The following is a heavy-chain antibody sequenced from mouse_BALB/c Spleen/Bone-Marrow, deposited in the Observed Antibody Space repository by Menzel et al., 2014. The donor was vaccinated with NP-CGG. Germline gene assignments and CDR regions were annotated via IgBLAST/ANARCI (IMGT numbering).Heavy chain of an antibody. J-gene: IGHJ2*01. D-gene: IGHD2-2*01. CDR3: ARDGYDDY. CDR2: IRNKANGYTT. CDR1: GFTFTDYY. Sequence: EVKLMESGGGLVQLGGSLRLSCATSGFTFTDYYMSWVRQPPGKALEWLGFIRNKANGYTTEYSASVKGRFTISRDNSQSILYLQMNTLRAEGSATYYCARDGYDDYWGQGTTLTVSS. V-gene: IGHV7-3*02.